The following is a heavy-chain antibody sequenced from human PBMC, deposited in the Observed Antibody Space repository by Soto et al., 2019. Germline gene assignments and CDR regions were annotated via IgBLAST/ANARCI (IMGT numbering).Heavy chain of an antibody. Sequence: EVQLVESGGGLVKPGGSLRLSCAASGFTFSNAWMNWVRQAPGKGLEWVGRIKSKTDGGTTDYAAPVKGRFTISRDDSKNTLYLQMNSLKTEDTAVYYCDTDPTRYCSGGSCYSYYGMDVWGQGTTVTVSS. CDR3: DTDPTRYCSGGSCYSYYGMDV. CDR1: GFTFSNAW. J-gene: IGHJ6*02. V-gene: IGHV3-15*07. CDR2: IKSKTDGGTT. D-gene: IGHD2-15*01.